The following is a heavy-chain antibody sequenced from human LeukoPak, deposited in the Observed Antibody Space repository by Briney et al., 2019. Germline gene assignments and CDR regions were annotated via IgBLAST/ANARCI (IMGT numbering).Heavy chain of an antibody. CDR3: ARGDYYGSGTRIDY. V-gene: IGHV3-74*01. CDR2: INSDGSST. Sequence: GGSLRLSCAASGFTFSSYWMHWVRQAPGKGLAGVSRINSDGSSTSYADSVKGRFTISRDNAKNTLYLQTNSLRAEDTAVYYCARGDYYGSGTRIDYWGQGTLVTVSS. CDR1: GFTFSSYW. J-gene: IGHJ4*02. D-gene: IGHD3-10*01.